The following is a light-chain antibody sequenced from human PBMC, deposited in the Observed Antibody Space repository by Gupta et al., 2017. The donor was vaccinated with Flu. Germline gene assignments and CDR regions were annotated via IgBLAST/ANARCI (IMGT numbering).Light chain of an antibody. V-gene: IGKV3-20*01. CDR2: GAS. CDR1: QSLRSTF. J-gene: IGKJ3*01. Sequence: EIVLTQSPGTLSLSPGESATLSCRASQSLRSTFLAWYQQKPGQPPRLVIYGASSRATGSTDRFSGSGAEKDFTLISSRREYEDFDVYYGHRHGTSLAFGPGTKVDIK. CDR3: HRHGTSLA.